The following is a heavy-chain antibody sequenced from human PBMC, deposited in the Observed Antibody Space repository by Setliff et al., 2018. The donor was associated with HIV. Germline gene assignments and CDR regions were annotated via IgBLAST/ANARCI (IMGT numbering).Heavy chain of an antibody. Sequence: KASETLSLTCTVSGGSISSHYWSWIRQPPGKGLEWIGSIYYSGSTNYNPSLKSRVTISVDTSKNQFSLKLSSVTAADTAVYYCARGYCSGGSCYGTNWFDPWGQGTLVTVSS. V-gene: IGHV4-59*11. CDR2: IYYSGST. CDR3: ARGYCSGGSCYGTNWFDP. CDR1: GGSISSHY. D-gene: IGHD2-15*01. J-gene: IGHJ5*02.